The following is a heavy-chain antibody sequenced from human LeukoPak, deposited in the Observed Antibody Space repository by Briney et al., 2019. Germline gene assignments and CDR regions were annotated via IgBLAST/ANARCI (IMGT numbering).Heavy chain of an antibody. CDR3: ARGRISNWFDP. J-gene: IGHJ5*02. CDR2: INHSGST. CDR1: GGSFSGYY. D-gene: IGHD1-14*01. V-gene: IGHV4-34*01. Sequence: SETLSLTCAVYGGSFSGYYWSWIRQPPGKGLEWIEEINHSGSTNYNPSLKSRVTISVDTSKNQFSLKLSSVTAADTAVYYCARGRISNWFDPWGQGTLVTVSS.